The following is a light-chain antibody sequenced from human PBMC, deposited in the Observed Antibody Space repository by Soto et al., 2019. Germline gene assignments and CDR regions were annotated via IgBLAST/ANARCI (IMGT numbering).Light chain of an antibody. CDR2: GAS. Sequence: EIVLTQSPGTLSLSPGERATLSCRASQSVRSTYLAWYQQKPGQAPRLLIYGASSRATGIPDRFSGSGSGTDFTLPISRLEPEDFAVYYCQQYGNSPLTFGGGTKVEIK. CDR3: QQYGNSPLT. V-gene: IGKV3-20*01. CDR1: QSVRSTY. J-gene: IGKJ4*01.